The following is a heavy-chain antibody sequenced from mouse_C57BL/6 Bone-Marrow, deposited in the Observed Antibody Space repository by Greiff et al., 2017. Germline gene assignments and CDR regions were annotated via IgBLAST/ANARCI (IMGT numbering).Heavy chain of an antibody. CDR3: AGLLRFYWYFDV. V-gene: IGHV1-81*01. CDR2: IYPRSGNT. CDR1: GYTFTSYG. Sequence: VQLQQSGAELARPGASVKLSCKASGYTFTSYGISWVKQRTGQGLEWIGEIYPRSGNTYYNEKFKGKATLAEDKSSSTAYMELRSLTSEDSAVYFCAGLLRFYWYFDVWGTGTTVTGSS. D-gene: IGHD2-3*01. J-gene: IGHJ1*03.